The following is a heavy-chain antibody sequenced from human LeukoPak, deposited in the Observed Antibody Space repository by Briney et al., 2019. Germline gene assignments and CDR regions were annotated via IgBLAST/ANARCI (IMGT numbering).Heavy chain of an antibody. J-gene: IGHJ4*02. D-gene: IGHD6-13*01. CDR2: IYPGDSDT. Sequence: GASLEISCKGSGTNFTSYWIGWVRPVPGKGLEGMVIIYPGDSDTRYSPSFQGQVTISADKSISTAYLQSSSLKASDTAMYYCARHGEQPDYWGQGTLVTVSS. V-gene: IGHV5-51*01. CDR3: ARHGEQPDY. CDR1: GTNFTSYW.